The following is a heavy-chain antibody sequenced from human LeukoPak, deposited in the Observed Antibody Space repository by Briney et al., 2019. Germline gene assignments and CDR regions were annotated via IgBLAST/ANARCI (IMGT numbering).Heavy chain of an antibody. CDR3: ARGHYNVLAASYKWTPDY. V-gene: IGHV3-48*04. CDR1: GFTFSSYT. J-gene: IGHJ4*02. Sequence: GGSLRLSCAASGFTFSSYTMNWVRQAPGKGLEWVAYISATGNTVYYADSVKGRFTTSRDNAKNSLSLQLNSLRVEDTAVYYCARGHYNVLAASYKWTPDYWGQGTLVTVSS. D-gene: IGHD3-9*01. CDR2: ISATGNTV.